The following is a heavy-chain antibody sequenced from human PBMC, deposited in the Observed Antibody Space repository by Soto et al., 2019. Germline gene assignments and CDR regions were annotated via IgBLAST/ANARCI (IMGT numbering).Heavy chain of an antibody. J-gene: IGHJ5*02. CDR2: IYHSGST. CDR1: GGSSISRGG. CDR3: ARDQRGSSSDENSWFGP. D-gene: IGHD6-6*01. V-gene: IGHV4-4*02. Sequence: SEPPCHSSGVAGGSSISRGGRRRIRQKPGKGLEWIGEIYHSGSTNYNPSLKSRVTISLDKSKNQFSLKLSSVTAADTAVYYCARDQRGSSSDENSWFGPWGQGTPVTVS.